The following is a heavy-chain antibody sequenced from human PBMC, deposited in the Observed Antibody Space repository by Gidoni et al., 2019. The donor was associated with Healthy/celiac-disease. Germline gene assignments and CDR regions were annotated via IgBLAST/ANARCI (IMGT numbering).Heavy chain of an antibody. J-gene: IGHJ3*02. D-gene: IGHD2-2*01. CDR2: ISGRGGST. CDR3: AKFSASPSSAFDI. V-gene: IGHV3-23*01. Sequence: EVQLLESGGGLVQPGGSLRLSCAASGFTFSVYAMSWVRQAPGKWLEWVSAISGRGGSTYYADSVKGRFTISRDNSKNTLYLQMNSLRAEDTAVYYCAKFSASPSSAFDIWGQGTMVTVSS. CDR1: GFTFSVYA.